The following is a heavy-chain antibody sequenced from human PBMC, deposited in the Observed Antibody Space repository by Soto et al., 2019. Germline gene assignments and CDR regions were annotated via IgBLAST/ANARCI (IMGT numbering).Heavy chain of an antibody. J-gene: IGHJ6*02. V-gene: IGHV3-48*01. CDR3: AIGDIVLVPAARRPSYYGMDV. D-gene: IGHD2-2*01. CDR2: INSAGSII. Sequence: PGGSLRLSCAASGFTPSRLSMNWVRQAPGKGLKWISYINSAGSIIYYADSVKGRFTISRDNSKNTLYLQMNSLRAEDTAVYYCAIGDIVLVPAARRPSYYGMDVWGQGTTVTVSS. CDR1: GFTPSRLS.